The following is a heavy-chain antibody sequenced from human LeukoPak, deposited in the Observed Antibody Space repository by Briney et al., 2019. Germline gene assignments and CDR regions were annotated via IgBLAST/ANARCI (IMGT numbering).Heavy chain of an antibody. CDR3: AREYSSSSGKNAFDI. Sequence: SETLSLTCTVSGGSISSYFWSWFRQPAGKGLEWIGRIYASGSTNYNPSLKSRVTMSVDTSKNQFSLKLTSVTAADTAVYYCAREYSSSSGKNAFDIWGQGTMVTVSS. D-gene: IGHD6-6*01. CDR1: GGSISSYF. V-gene: IGHV4-4*07. CDR2: IYASGST. J-gene: IGHJ3*02.